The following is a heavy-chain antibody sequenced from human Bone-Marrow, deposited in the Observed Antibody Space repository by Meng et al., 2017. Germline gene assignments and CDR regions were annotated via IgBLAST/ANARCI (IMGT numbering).Heavy chain of an antibody. J-gene: IGHJ4*02. V-gene: IGHV4-34*01. CDR3: AREGSGWTSENFDY. D-gene: IGHD6-19*01. CDR1: GGSFSGYY. Sequence: GSMRLSCAVYGGSFSGYYWSWIRQPPGKGLEWSGEINHSGSTNYNPSLKSRVTISVDTSKNQFSLKLSSVTAADTAVYYCAREGSGWTSENFDYWGQGTLVTVSS. CDR2: INHSGST.